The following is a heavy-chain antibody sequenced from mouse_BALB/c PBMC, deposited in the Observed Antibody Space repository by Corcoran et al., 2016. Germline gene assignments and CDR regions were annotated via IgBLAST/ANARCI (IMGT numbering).Heavy chain of an antibody. CDR1: GYTFSSYW. CDR3: ARMGNYRFAY. V-gene: IGHV1-9*01. Sequence: QVQLQQSGAEPMTAGDSVKISCKATGYTFSSYWIEWVKQRPGHELEWIGEISPGSGSTNYNEKFKGKATFTADPSSNTSYMQLSSLTSEDSAVYYCARMGNYRFAYWGQWTLVTVSA. J-gene: IGHJ3*01. CDR2: ISPGSGST. D-gene: IGHD2-1*01.